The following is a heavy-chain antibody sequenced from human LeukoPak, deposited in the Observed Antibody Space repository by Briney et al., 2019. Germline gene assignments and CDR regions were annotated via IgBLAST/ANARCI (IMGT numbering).Heavy chain of an antibody. CDR1: GYTFTNYH. D-gene: IGHD5-18*01. V-gene: IGHV1-8*03. CDR2: MNPNNGDS. J-gene: IGHJ4*02. CDR3: ARTSSCTASGYGY. Sequence: GASVKVSCKASGYTFTNYHINWVRQATGQGLEWMGWMNPNNGDSGYAQKFQGRVTITRDNSINTSYMELRSLRADDTAVHFCARTSSCTASGYGYWGQGTLVTVSS.